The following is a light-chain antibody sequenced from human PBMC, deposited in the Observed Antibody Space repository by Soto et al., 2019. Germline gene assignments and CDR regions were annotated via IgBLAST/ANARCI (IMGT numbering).Light chain of an antibody. V-gene: IGKV3-15*01. Sequence: EIVLTQSTGTLSLSPGERATLSCRASQSFSSNLAWYQQKPGQAPRLLIYGASTRATGIPARFSGSGSGTEFTLTISSLQSEDFAVYYCQQYNNWPPLTFGGGTKVDIK. CDR3: QQYNNWPPLT. J-gene: IGKJ4*01. CDR2: GAS. CDR1: QSFSSN.